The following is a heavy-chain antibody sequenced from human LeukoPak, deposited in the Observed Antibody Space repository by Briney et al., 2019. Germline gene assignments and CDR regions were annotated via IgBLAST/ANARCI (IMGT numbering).Heavy chain of an antibody. CDR2: LIPIFGTA. Sequence: SVKVSCKASGGTFSSYAISWVRQAPGQGLEWMGGLIPIFGTANYAQKFQGRVTITTDESTSTAYMELSSLRSEDTAVYYCARGETYDFWSDYYYIFDYWSQGTLVTVSS. J-gene: IGHJ4*02. CDR1: GGTFSSYA. CDR3: ARGETYDFWSDYYYIFDY. D-gene: IGHD3-3*01. V-gene: IGHV1-69*05.